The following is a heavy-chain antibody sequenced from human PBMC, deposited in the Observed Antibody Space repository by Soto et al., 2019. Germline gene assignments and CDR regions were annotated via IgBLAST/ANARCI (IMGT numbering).Heavy chain of an antibody. D-gene: IGHD3-3*01. CDR3: AKDQGWGRLLAYGMDV. V-gene: IGHV3-30*18. J-gene: IGHJ6*02. Sequence: QVQLVESGGGVVQPGRSLRLSCTTSGFTFSSYGMHWVRQAPGEGLEWVAVISSDGRNTYYADSVKGRFTASRDNSKSTLYLQMNSLRTEDTAAYYCAKDQGWGRLLAYGMDVWGQGTTVTVSS. CDR2: ISSDGRNT. CDR1: GFTFSSYG.